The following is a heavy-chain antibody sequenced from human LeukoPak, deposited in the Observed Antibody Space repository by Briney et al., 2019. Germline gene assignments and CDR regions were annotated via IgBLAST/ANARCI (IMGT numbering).Heavy chain of an antibody. D-gene: IGHD3-3*01. CDR3: ARHRGGWRSGYYGMDV. Sequence: SETLSLTCTVSGGSISSYYWSWIRQPPGKGLEWIGYIYYSGSTNCNPSLKSRVTISVDTSKNQFSLKLSSVTAADTAVYYCARHRGGWRSGYYGMDVWGQGTTVTVSS. CDR2: IYYSGST. CDR1: GGSISSYY. J-gene: IGHJ6*02. V-gene: IGHV4-59*08.